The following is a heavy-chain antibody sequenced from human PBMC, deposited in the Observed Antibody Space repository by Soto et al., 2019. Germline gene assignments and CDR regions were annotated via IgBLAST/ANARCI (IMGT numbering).Heavy chain of an antibody. Sequence: GGSLRLSCTASGFSLSSSGMHWVRQAPGKGLEWVAVIWYDGSNKYYADSVKGRFTISRDNSKNTLYLQMNSLRAEDTAVYYCARDPLTTRGMDVWGQGTTVTVSS. CDR2: IWYDGSNK. CDR1: GFSLSSSG. J-gene: IGHJ6*02. CDR3: ARDPLTTRGMDV. D-gene: IGHD4-4*01. V-gene: IGHV3-33*08.